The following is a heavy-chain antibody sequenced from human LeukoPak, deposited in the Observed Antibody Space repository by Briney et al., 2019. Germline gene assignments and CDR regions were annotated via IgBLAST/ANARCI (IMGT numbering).Heavy chain of an antibody. V-gene: IGHV4-39*01. Sequence: PSETLSLTCTVSGGSISSSSYYWGWIRQPPGKGLEWIGSIYYSGSTYYNPSLKSRVTISVDTSKNQFSLKLSSVTAADTAVYYCARHLITMIVVVVDWYFDLWGRGTLVTVSS. D-gene: IGHD3-22*01. CDR2: IYYSGST. CDR1: GGSISSSSYY. CDR3: ARHLITMIVVVVDWYFDL. J-gene: IGHJ2*01.